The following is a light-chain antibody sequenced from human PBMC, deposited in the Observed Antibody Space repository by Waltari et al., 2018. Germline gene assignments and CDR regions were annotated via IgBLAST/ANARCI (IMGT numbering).Light chain of an antibody. CDR1: QGISSY. Sequence: DIQLTQSPSFLSASVGDRVTITCRASQGISSYLAWYQQKPGEAPKLLISAASTWQSGVPSRFSGSGSGTEFTLTISSLQPEDFATYYCQQLNSFPYTFGQGTKLDIK. V-gene: IGKV1-9*01. CDR3: QQLNSFPYT. J-gene: IGKJ2*01. CDR2: AAS.